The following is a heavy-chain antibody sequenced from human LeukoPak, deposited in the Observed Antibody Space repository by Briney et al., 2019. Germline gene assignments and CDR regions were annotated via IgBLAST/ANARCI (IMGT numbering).Heavy chain of an antibody. CDR3: AIHLGTSNENYYAEYFQY. V-gene: IGHV3-74*01. CDR1: GFIFNNYW. J-gene: IGHJ1*01. CDR2: VDGDGTGT. D-gene: IGHD1-26*01. Sequence: GGSLRLSCAASGFIFNNYWMHWVRQVPGKGLEWLSRVDGDGTGTSYADSVKGRLTISRDNSKNTLYLQMKSLRGDDTAVYYCAIHLGTSNENYYAEYFQYWGQGTLVTVSS.